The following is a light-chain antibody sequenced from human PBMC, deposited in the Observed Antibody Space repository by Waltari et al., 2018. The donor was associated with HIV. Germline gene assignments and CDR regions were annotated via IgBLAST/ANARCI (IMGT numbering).Light chain of an antibody. CDR3: SSYTRGTTPVV. Sequence: QSALTQPASVSGSPGQSITISCSGTSSDIGAYNYVSWYQKYPGKAPKLMIYEVSYRPSGVSSRFSASKSGNMASLTISGLQAEDEAHDYCSSYTRGTTPVVFGGGTKLTVL. CDR1: SSDIGAYNY. J-gene: IGLJ2*01. CDR2: EVS. V-gene: IGLV2-14*01.